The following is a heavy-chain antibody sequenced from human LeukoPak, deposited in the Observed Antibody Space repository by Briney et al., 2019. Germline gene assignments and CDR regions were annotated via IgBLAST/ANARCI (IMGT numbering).Heavy chain of an antibody. D-gene: IGHD1-1*01. V-gene: IGHV3-11*01. J-gene: IGHJ4*02. CDR1: GFTFSDYY. CDR2: ISSSGSTI. Sequence: GGSLRLSCAASGFTFSDYYMSWIRQAPGKGLEWVSYISSSGSTIHYADSVKGRFTISRGNAKNSLFLQMTSLRVEDTAVYYCAGARANNWFDYWGQGTLVTVSS. CDR3: AGARANNWFDY.